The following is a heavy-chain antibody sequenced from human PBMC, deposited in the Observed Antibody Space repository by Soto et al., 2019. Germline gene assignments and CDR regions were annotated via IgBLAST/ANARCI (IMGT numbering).Heavy chain of an antibody. CDR3: AKVFYYYDSSGYYYMDY. D-gene: IGHD3-22*01. J-gene: IGHJ4*02. CDR1: GFTFSSYG. CDR2: ISYDGSNK. Sequence: QVQLVESGGGVVQPGRSLRLSCAASGFTFSSYGMHWVRQAPGKGLEWVAVISYDGSNKYYADSVKGRFTISRDNSKNTLYLQMNSLRAEDTAVYYCAKVFYYYDSSGYYYMDYWGQGTLVTVSS. V-gene: IGHV3-30*18.